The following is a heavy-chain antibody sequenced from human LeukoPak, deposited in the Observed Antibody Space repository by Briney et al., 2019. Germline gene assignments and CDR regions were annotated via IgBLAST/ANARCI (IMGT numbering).Heavy chain of an antibody. CDR2: IYYSGST. J-gene: IGHJ4*02. V-gene: IGHV4-59*01. CDR3: ARERDLVGATIFDY. Sequence: SEALSLTCSVSGGSISSYYWSWIRQPPGKGLEWIGYIYYSGSTNYNPSLKSRVTISVDTSKNQFSLKLSSVTAADTAVYYCARERDLVGATIFDYWGQGTLVTVSS. D-gene: IGHD1-26*01. CDR1: GGSISSYY.